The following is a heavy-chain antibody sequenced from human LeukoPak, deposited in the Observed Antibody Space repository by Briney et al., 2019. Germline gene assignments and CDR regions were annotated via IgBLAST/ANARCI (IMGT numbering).Heavy chain of an antibody. Sequence: GGSLRLSCAASGFTVSSNYMSWVRQAPGKGLEWVAVISYDGSNKYYADSVKGRFTISRDNSKNTLYLQMNSLRAEDTAVYYCAREIAVAGRGPEGYFDYWGQGTLVTVSS. V-gene: IGHV3-30-3*01. CDR3: AREIAVAGRGPEGYFDY. J-gene: IGHJ4*02. D-gene: IGHD6-19*01. CDR2: ISYDGSNK. CDR1: GFTVSSNY.